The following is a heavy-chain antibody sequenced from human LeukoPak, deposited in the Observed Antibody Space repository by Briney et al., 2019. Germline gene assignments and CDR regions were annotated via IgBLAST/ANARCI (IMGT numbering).Heavy chain of an antibody. Sequence: SQTLSLTCTVSGGSISSGGYYWSWIRQPPGKGLEWIGYIYHSGSTYYNPPLKSRVTISVDTSKNQFSLKLSSVTAADTAVYYCARTKGVVGAMFFGYWGQGTLVTVSS. CDR1: GGSISSGGYY. D-gene: IGHD1-26*01. J-gene: IGHJ4*02. CDR3: ARTKGVVGAMFFGY. V-gene: IGHV4-30-2*01. CDR2: IYHSGST.